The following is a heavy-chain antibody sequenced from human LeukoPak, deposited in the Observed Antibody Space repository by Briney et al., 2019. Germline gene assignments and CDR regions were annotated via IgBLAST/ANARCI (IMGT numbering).Heavy chain of an antibody. J-gene: IGHJ4*02. Sequence: PGGSLRLSCAASGLTFSSYAMHWVRQAPGKGLEWVAVISYDGSNKYYADSVKGRFTISRDNSKNTLYLQMNSLRAEDTAVYYCARADYVWGSYRYPATFDYWGQGTLVTVSS. CDR3: ARADYVWGSYRYPATFDY. CDR1: GLTFSSYA. V-gene: IGHV3-30*04. CDR2: ISYDGSNK. D-gene: IGHD3-16*02.